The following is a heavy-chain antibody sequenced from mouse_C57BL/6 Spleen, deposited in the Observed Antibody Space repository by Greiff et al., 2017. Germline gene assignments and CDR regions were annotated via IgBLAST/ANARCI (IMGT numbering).Heavy chain of an antibody. CDR3: VCPLSTTVVAPFGY. J-gene: IGHJ3*01. CDR2: ILPGSGST. CDR1: GYTFTGYW. D-gene: IGHD1-1*01. Sequence: VQLQQPGAELMKPGASVKLSCKATGYTFTGYWIEWVKQRPGHGLEWIGEILPGSGSTNYHEKFKGKATFTADTSSNTAYMQLSSLTTEDSAIYYCVCPLSTTVVAPFGYWGQGTLVTVSA. V-gene: IGHV1-9*01.